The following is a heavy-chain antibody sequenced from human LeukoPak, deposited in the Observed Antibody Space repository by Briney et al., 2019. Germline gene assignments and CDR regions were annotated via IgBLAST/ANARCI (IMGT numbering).Heavy chain of an antibody. CDR1: GLTFSSYA. CDR3: SKDDCVNGICYFDK. D-gene: IGHD2-8*01. J-gene: IGHJ4*02. V-gene: IGHV3-23*01. CDR2: ISGSGDSA. Sequence: GGSLRLSCAASGLTFSSYAMSWVRQAPGKGLEWVSVISGSGDSAYYADSVKGRFTISRDSSKNTLYLQMNNLRAEDTAVYYCSKDDCVNGICYFDKWGQGTLVTVSS.